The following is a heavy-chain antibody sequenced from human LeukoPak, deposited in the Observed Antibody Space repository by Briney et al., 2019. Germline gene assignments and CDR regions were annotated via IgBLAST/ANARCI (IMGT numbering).Heavy chain of an antibody. V-gene: IGHV1-8*03. D-gene: IGHD4-23*01. CDR2: MNPNSGNT. Sequence: ASVKVSCRASGYTFTDYYLHWVRQAPGQGLEWMGWMNPNSGNTGYAQKFQGRVTITRNTSISTAYMELSSLRSEDTAVYYCARGRGNTFPWGQGTLVTVSS. CDR3: ARGRGNTFP. J-gene: IGHJ4*02. CDR1: GYTFTDYY.